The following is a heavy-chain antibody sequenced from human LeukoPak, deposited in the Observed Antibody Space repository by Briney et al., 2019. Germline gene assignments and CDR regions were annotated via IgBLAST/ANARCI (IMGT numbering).Heavy chain of an antibody. CDR3: ARDRQMITHYFYYFMDV. V-gene: IGHV1-46*02. CDR2: INPVGDRT. CDR1: GYTLNNNY. Sequence: GASVKVSCKASGYTLNNNYIHWVRRAPGQGLEWVGVINPVGDRTSYAQKFQGRVTMTSDTSTSTVYMQLTSLRSEDTAIYYCARDRQMITHYFYYFMDVWGEGTTVTVSS. J-gene: IGHJ6*03. D-gene: IGHD3-16*01.